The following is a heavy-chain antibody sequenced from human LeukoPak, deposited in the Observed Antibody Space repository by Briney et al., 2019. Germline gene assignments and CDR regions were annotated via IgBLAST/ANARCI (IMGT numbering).Heavy chain of an antibody. CDR2: IYYSGNT. Sequence: SETLSLTCTVSGGSISSYYWSWIRQPPGKGLEWIGYIYYSGNTKYNPTLKSRVTISVDTSKNQFSLKLSSVTAADTAVYYCARQGMNTATFDYWGQGTLVTVSS. V-gene: IGHV4-59*08. D-gene: IGHD4-17*01. CDR3: ARQGMNTATFDY. CDR1: GGSISSYY. J-gene: IGHJ4*02.